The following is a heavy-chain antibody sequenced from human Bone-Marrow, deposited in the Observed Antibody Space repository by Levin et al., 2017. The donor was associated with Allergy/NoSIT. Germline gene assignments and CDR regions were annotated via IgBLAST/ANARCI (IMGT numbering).Heavy chain of an antibody. J-gene: IGHJ4*02. CDR1: GFSLSTSGVG. CDR2: IYWDDEK. Sequence: QTLSLTCTFSGFSLSTSGVGVAWIRQPPGKALEWLGIIYWDDEKRYTPSLKNRLTITQDISKKQVVLTMTNMDPVDTATYYCAHSGEELKLPHLYHFDYWGQGTLVTVSS. D-gene: IGHD1-7*01. V-gene: IGHV2-5*02. CDR3: AHSGEELKLPHLYHFDY.